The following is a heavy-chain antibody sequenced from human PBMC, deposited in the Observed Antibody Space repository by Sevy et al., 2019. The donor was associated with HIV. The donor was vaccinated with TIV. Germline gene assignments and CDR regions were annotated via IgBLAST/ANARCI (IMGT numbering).Heavy chain of an antibody. J-gene: IGHJ4*02. Sequence: LSLTCATSGFIFKNYWMHWVSQVPGKGLVWVSRINSDGSSATYADSVKGRFTISRDNAKNTLYLQMNSLRAEDTAMYYCARSPNVHRGWGQGTLVTVSS. V-gene: IGHV3-74*01. CDR1: GFIFKNYW. CDR2: INSDGSSA. D-gene: IGHD3-10*01. CDR3: ARSPNVHRG.